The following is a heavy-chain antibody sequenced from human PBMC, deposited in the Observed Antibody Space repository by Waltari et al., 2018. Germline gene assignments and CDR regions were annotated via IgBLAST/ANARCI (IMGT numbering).Heavy chain of an antibody. Sequence: DVQLVESGGGLVKPGGSLRRPCAVSGFSVSNAWMGLVRQAPGKGLVWVGRIKSRTDGGTTDYATPVKGRFSISRDESQNTLYLQMNSLKTEDTAFYHCTTDRGIGPRPLFDSWGQGTLVTVSS. J-gene: IGHJ4*02. CDR3: TTDRGIGPRPLFDS. D-gene: IGHD6-6*01. CDR2: IKSRTDGGTT. CDR1: GFSVSNAW. V-gene: IGHV3-15*01.